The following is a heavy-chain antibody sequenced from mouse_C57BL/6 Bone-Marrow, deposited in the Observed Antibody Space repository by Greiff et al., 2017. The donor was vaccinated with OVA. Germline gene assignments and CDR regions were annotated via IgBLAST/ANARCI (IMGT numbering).Heavy chain of an antibody. CDR3: ARDYYGSSPYWYFDV. D-gene: IGHD1-1*01. V-gene: IGHV1-81*01. J-gene: IGHJ1*03. Sequence: QVQLQQSGAELVRPGASVKLSCKASGYTFTSYGISWVKQRPGQGLEWIGVIYPRSGNTYYNEKFKGKATLTADKSSSTAYMELRSLTSEDAAVYFCARDYYGSSPYWYFDVWGTGTTVTVSS. CDR2: IYPRSGNT. CDR1: GYTFTSYG.